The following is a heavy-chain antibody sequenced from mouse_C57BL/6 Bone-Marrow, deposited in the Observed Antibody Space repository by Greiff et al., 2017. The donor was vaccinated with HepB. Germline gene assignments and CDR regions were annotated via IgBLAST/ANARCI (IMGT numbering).Heavy chain of an antibody. J-gene: IGHJ3*01. CDR3: ARGRDYDAWFAY. CDR1: GYAFSSYW. D-gene: IGHD2-4*01. V-gene: IGHV1-80*01. CDR2: IYPGDGDT. Sequence: QVQLQQSGAELVKPGASVKISCKASGYAFSSYWMNWVKQRPGKGLEWIGQIYPGDGDTNYNGKFKGKATLTADKSSSTAYMQLSSLTSEDSAVYFCARGRDYDAWFAYWGQGTLVTVSA.